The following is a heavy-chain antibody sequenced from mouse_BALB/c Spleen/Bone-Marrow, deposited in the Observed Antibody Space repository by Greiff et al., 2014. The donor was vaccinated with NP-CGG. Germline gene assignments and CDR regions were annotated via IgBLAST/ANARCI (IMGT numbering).Heavy chain of an antibody. J-gene: IGHJ3*01. CDR3: ARSYGYGKSFAY. D-gene: IGHD2-2*01. Sequence: EVQLQQSGAELVKPGASVKLSCIASGFNIKDTYMHWVKQRPEQGLEWIGRIDPANGNTKYDPKFQGKATITADTSSNTAYLQLSSLTSEDTAVYYCARSYGYGKSFAYWGQGTLVTVSA. V-gene: IGHV14-3*02. CDR2: IDPANGNT. CDR1: GFNIKDTY.